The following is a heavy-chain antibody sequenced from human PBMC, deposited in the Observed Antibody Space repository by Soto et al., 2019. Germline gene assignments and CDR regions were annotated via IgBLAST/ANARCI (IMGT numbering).Heavy chain of an antibody. J-gene: IGHJ5*02. V-gene: IGHV1-18*04. D-gene: IGHD3-22*01. Sequence: ASVKVSCKASGYSFTNYGITWVRQAPGQGLEWMGWISYNGNTNYAQNLQGRVTMTTDTSTNTAYMELRGLSSDDTAVYYCARVEDYFDSIGYNHWGQGTLVTVSS. CDR3: ARVEDYFDSIGYNH. CDR1: GYSFTNYG. CDR2: ISYNGNT.